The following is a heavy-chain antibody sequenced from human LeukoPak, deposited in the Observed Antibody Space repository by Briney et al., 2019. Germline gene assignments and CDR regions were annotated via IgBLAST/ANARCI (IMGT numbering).Heavy chain of an antibody. CDR1: GYTFTSYG. CDR2: INPSGGST. D-gene: IGHD3-22*01. J-gene: IGHJ4*02. Sequence: VASVKVSCKASGYTFTSYGISWVRQAPGQGLEWMGIINPSGGSTSYAQKFQGRVTMTRDVSTSTVYMELSSLRSEDTAVYYCARDWNYYDSSGYFTLPDYWGQGTLVTVSS. V-gene: IGHV1-46*01. CDR3: ARDWNYYDSSGYFTLPDY.